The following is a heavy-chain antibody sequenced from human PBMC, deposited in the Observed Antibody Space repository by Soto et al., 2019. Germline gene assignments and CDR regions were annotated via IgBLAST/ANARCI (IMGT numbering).Heavy chain of an antibody. CDR2: MYSNGNT. CDR3: ARVFGDLFWYFDL. J-gene: IGHJ2*01. V-gene: IGHV3-53*04. Sequence: EVQLVESGGGLVQPGGSLRLSCVASGLTISSNYMSWVRQAPGKGLEWVSIMYSNGNTYYADSVKGRFTISRHISKNTLYLQMNSLRAEDTAVYFCARVFGDLFWYFDLWGRGTLVTVSS. D-gene: IGHD3-10*01. CDR1: GLTISSNY.